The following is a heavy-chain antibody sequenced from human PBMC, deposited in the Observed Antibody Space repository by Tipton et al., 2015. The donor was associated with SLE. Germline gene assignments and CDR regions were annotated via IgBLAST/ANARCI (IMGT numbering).Heavy chain of an antibody. D-gene: IGHD3-22*01. CDR1: GGSISSYY. V-gene: IGHV4-4*07. Sequence: LSCTVSGGSISSYYWSWIRQPAGKGLEWIGRIYTSGGTNYNPPLKSRVTMSVDTSKNQFSLKLSSVTAADTAVYYCARAGYYDSSGYYYSHAFDIWGQGTMVTVSS. CDR3: ARAGYYDSSGYYYSHAFDI. J-gene: IGHJ3*02. CDR2: IYTSGGT.